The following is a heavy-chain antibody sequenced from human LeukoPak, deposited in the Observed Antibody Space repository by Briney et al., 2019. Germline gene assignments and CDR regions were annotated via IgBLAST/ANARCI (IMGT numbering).Heavy chain of an antibody. J-gene: IGHJ4*02. D-gene: IGHD3-22*01. CDR2: IRYDGSNK. V-gene: IGHV3-30*02. CDR1: GFTFSSYG. CDR3: EKGPVYYCASSGCCAALKY. Sequence: GGSLRLSCAASGFTFSSYGMHWVRQAPGKGLECVAFIRYDGSNKYYADSVKGRFTIARDNCKNTLYLQMNSLRAEDTAVYYCEKGPVYYCASSGCCAALKYWGQGTVVTVST.